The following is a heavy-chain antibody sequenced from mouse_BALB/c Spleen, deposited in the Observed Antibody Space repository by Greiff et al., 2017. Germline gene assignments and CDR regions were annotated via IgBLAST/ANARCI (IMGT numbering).Heavy chain of an antibody. CDR1: GYSITSDYA. V-gene: IGHV3-2*02. Sequence: VQLQQSGPGLVKPSQSLSLTCTVTGYSITSDYAWNWIRQFPGNKLEWMGYISYSGSTSYNPSLKSRISITRDTSKNQFFLQLNSVTTEDTATYYCARGHYYCSIYYFDYWGQGTTLTVSS. CDR2: ISYSGST. J-gene: IGHJ2*01. CDR3: ARGHYYCSIYYFDY. D-gene: IGHD1-1*01.